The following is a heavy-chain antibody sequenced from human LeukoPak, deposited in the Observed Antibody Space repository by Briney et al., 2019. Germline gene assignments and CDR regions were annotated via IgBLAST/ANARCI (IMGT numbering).Heavy chain of an antibody. CDR2: INSRNNDI. V-gene: IGHV3-21*06. J-gene: IGHJ5*02. D-gene: IGHD6-13*01. Sequence: GGSLRLSCVASGFSFSDYSMNWVRQAPGKGLEWVSSINSRNNDIYYADSVKGRFTISRDNAKNSLYLQMNSLRAEDTAVYYCAREGRAYRYSSSWYPTPSWFDPWGQGTLVTVSS. CDR3: AREGRAYRYSSSWYPTPSWFDP. CDR1: GFSFSDYS.